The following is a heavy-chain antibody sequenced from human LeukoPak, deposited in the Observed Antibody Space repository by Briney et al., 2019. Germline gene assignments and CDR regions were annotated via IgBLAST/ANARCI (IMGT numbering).Heavy chain of an antibody. CDR1: GFTFSSYA. CDR2: ISSSGSTI. Sequence: GGSLRLSCAASGFTFSSYAMSWVRQAPGKGLEWVSYISSSGSTIYYADSVKGRFTISRDNAKNSLYLQMNSLRAEDTAVYYCARGLTYYYDSSGYWGQGTLVTVSS. J-gene: IGHJ4*02. CDR3: ARGLTYYYDSSGY. D-gene: IGHD3-22*01. V-gene: IGHV3-48*04.